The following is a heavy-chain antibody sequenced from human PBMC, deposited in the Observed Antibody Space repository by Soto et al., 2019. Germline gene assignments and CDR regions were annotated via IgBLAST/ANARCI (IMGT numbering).Heavy chain of an antibody. Sequence: LKISCKGSGYSFTSYWISWVRQMPGKGLEWMGRIDPSDSYTNYSPSFQGHVTISADKSISTAYLQWSSLKASDTAMYYCARHSGEYYYYYYGMDVWGQGTTVTVSS. CDR2: IDPSDSYT. CDR1: GYSFTSYW. J-gene: IGHJ6*02. CDR3: ARHSGEYYYYYYGMDV. D-gene: IGHD3-16*01. V-gene: IGHV5-10-1*01.